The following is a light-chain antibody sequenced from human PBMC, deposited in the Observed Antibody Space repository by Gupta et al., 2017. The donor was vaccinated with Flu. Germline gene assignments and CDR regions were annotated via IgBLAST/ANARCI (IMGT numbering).Light chain of an antibody. V-gene: IGKV3-15*01. CDR3: LHHNNWPPPWT. Sequence: EIVMTQSPATLSVSPGERATLSCRASQSVSSNLAWYQQKPGQAPRLLIYGASTRATGIPARFSGSGSGTEFTLTISSLQSEDFAVYYCLHHNNWPPPWTFGQGTKVEIK. CDR1: QSVSSN. CDR2: GAS. J-gene: IGKJ1*01.